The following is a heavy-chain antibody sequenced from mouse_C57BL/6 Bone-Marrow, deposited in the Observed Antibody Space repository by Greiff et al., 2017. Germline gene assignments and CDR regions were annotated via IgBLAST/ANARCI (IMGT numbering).Heavy chain of an antibody. J-gene: IGHJ3*01. CDR2: IDPSDSYT. V-gene: IGHV1-69*01. Sequence: VKLVESGAELVMPGASVKLSCKASGYTFTSYWMHWVKQRPGQGLEWIGEIDPSDSYTNYNQKFKGKSTLTVDKSSSTAYMQLSSLTSEDSAVYYCAREGSYDGLLAYWGQGTLVTVSA. D-gene: IGHD2-3*01. CDR1: GYTFTSYW. CDR3: AREGSYDGLLAY.